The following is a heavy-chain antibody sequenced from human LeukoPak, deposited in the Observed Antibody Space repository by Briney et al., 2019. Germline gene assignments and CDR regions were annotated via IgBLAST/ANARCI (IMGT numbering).Heavy chain of an antibody. CDR3: ARGRWLQFRSGAYYFDF. D-gene: IGHD5-24*01. V-gene: IGHV4-39*07. CDR2: IYYSGST. Sequence: PSETLSLTCTVSGDSISSSTYYWGWIRQPPGKGLEWIGTIYYSGSTYYNPSLKSRVTIPVDTSKNQFSLKLSSVTAADTAVYYCARGRWLQFRSGAYYFDFWGQGTLVTVSS. CDR1: GDSISSSTYY. J-gene: IGHJ4*02.